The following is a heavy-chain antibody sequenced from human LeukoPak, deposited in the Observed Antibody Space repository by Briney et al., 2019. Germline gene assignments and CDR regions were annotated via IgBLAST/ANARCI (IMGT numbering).Heavy chain of an antibody. J-gene: IGHJ4*02. V-gene: IGHV3-23*01. CDR2: ISRSGGTT. CDR3: AKGGSASCYSGLDY. Sequence: GGSLRLSCAASGFTFSSYDMTWVRQTPGKGLQWVALISRSGGTTYYADSGKGRFTISRDNSKNTLYLQMTSLRAEDTALYYCAKGGSASCYSGLDYWGQGTLVTVSS. D-gene: IGHD2-2*01. CDR1: GFTFSSYD.